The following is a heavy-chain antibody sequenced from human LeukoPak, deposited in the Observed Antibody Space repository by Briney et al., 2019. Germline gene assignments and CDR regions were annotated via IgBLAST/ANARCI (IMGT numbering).Heavy chain of an antibody. CDR1: GFTFSSYS. CDR2: ISSSSNYI. J-gene: IGHJ3*02. Sequence: GGSLRLSCAASGFTFSSYSMNWVRQAPGKGLEWVSSISSSSNYIYYADSLKGRFTISRDNAKNSLYLQMDSLRAEDTALYYCAKDTGRPTDAITMEDNAFDIWGQGTMVTVSS. CDR3: AKDTGRPTDAITMEDNAFDI. V-gene: IGHV3-21*04. D-gene: IGHD3-3*01.